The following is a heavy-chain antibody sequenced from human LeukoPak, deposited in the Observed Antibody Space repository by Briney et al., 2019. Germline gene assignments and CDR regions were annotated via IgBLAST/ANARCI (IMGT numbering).Heavy chain of an antibody. CDR2: IYYGGST. Sequence: SETLSLTCTVSGGSISSYYWSWIRQPPGKGLEWIGYIYYGGSTNYNPSLKSRVAISVDTSKNQFSLKLSSVTAADTAVYYCARVPAAIGYYYYGMDVWGQGTTVTVSS. CDR1: GGSISSYY. CDR3: ARVPAAIGYYYYGMDV. J-gene: IGHJ6*02. D-gene: IGHD2-2*02. V-gene: IGHV4-59*01.